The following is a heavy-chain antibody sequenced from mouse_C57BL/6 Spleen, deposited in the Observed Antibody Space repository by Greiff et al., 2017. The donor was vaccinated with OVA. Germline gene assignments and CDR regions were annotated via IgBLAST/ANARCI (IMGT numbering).Heavy chain of an antibody. CDR2: IYTGSGSN. V-gene: IGHV1-55*01. D-gene: IGHD1-3*01. Sequence: QVQLQQPGAELVKPGASVKMSCKASGYTFTSYWITWVKQRPGKGLEWIGDIYTGSGSNNYNEKFKSKATLTVDTSSSTAYMQLSSLTSEDSAVYYCARSRDNYTDAMDYWGQGTSVTVSS. J-gene: IGHJ4*01. CDR3: ARSRDNYTDAMDY. CDR1: GYTFTSYW.